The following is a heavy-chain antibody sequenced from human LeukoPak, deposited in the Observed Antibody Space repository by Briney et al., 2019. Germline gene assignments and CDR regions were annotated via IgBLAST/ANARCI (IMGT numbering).Heavy chain of an antibody. D-gene: IGHD6-13*01. CDR3: ARDYGSSDYFDY. Sequence: GGCLRLSCAASGFTFSDYYMSWIRQAPGKGLEWVSYISSSGSSIYYADSVKGRFTISRDNAKNSLYLQMNSLRAEDTAVYYCARDYGSSDYFDYWGQGTLVTVSS. CDR1: GFTFSDYY. J-gene: IGHJ4*02. CDR2: ISSSGSSI. V-gene: IGHV3-11*04.